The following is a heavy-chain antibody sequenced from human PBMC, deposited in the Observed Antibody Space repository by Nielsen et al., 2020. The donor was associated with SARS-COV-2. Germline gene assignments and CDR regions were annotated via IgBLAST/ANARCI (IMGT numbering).Heavy chain of an antibody. D-gene: IGHD2-8*01. J-gene: IGHJ4*02. CDR3: AKSRLVRAAFDY. CDR2: ISGSGDST. V-gene: IGHV3-23*01. CDR1: GFTFSSYA. Sequence: GESLKISCAASGFTFSSYAMSWVRQAPGKGLEWVSAISGSGDSTYYADSVKGRFTVSRDNSKDTLFLQMNSLRAEDTAVYYCAKSRLVRAAFDYWGQGTLVTVSS.